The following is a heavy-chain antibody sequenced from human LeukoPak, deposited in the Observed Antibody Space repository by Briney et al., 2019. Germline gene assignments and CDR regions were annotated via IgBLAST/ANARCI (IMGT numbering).Heavy chain of an antibody. J-gene: IGHJ3*02. CDR1: GFTFSSYG. D-gene: IGHD3-10*01. V-gene: IGHV3-30*02. CDR3: AKNEAALWGVGDGFDI. CDR2: IRDDGSHK. Sequence: GGSLRLSCAASGFTFSSYGMHWVRQAPGKGLEWVTFIRDDGSHKEDADSVRGRFTISRDNSKNTLYLQMNSLRAEDTAVYYCAKNEAALWGVGDGFDIWGQGTMVTVSS.